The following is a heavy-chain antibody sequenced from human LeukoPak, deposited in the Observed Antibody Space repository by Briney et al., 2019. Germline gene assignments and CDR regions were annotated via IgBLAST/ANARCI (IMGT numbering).Heavy chain of an antibody. CDR2: ISNDGSNK. CDR3: ARDLGLGRGWYGGDY. D-gene: IGHD6-19*01. V-gene: IGHV3-30-3*01. Sequence: GGSLRLSCAASGFTFSNYAMHWVRQAPGKGLEWVAIISNDGSNKYYADSVKGRFTLSRDNSKYTVYLQMNSLRGEDTAGYYCARDLGLGRGWYGGDYWGQGTLVTVSS. J-gene: IGHJ4*02. CDR1: GFTFSNYA.